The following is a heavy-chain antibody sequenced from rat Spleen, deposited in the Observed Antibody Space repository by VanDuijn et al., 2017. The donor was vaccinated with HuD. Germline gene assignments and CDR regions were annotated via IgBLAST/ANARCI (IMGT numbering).Heavy chain of an antibody. CDR3: TRHAYYDGYYHWYFDF. CDR2: IVDDGSNT. Sequence: EVQLVESGGGLVQPGRSLKLSCSASGFTFSDFTMAWVRQAPKKGLEWVAAIVDDGSNTFYRDSVKGRFTISRDNAKSTLYLQMDSLRSEDTATHYCTRHAYYDGYYHWYFDFWGPGTMVTVSS. CDR1: GFTFSDFT. J-gene: IGHJ1*01. V-gene: IGHV5-17*01. D-gene: IGHD1-12*03.